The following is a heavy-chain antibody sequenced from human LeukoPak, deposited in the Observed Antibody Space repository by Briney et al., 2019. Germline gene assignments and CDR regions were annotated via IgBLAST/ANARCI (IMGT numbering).Heavy chain of an antibody. V-gene: IGHV3-74*01. CDR1: GFTFSSYW. CDR2: INSDGSST. J-gene: IGHJ4*02. CDR3: AKDPTSKPYYFDY. D-gene: IGHD3-16*01. Sequence: GGSLRLSCAASGFTFSSYWMHWVRQAPGKGLVWVSRINSDGSSTSYADSVKGRFTISRDNAKNSLYLQMNSLRAEDTALYYCAKDPTSKPYYFDYWGQGTLVTVSS.